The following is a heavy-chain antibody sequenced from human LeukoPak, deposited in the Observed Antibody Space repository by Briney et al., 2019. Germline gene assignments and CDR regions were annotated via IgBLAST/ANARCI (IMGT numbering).Heavy chain of an antibody. V-gene: IGHV6-1*01. D-gene: IGHD5/OR15-5a*01. CDR1: GDSVSSNSFA. Sequence: SQTLSLTCAISGDSVSSNSFAWNWIRQSPSRGLEWLGRTYYRSKWYNDYALSVKSRITINPDTSKNQFSLQLNSVTPEDTAVYYCARESVSTISLDVWGQGTTVTVSS. J-gene: IGHJ6*02. CDR2: TYYRSKWYN. CDR3: ARESVSTISLDV.